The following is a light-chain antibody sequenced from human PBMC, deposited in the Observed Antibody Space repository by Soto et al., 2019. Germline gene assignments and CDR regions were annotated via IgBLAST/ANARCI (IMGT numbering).Light chain of an antibody. V-gene: IGLV2-8*01. CDR3: SSFAGINDKIL. Sequence: QSALTQPPSASVSPGQSVTISCTGTRSDVGGYNYVSWYQQLPGKAPKLIIYEVTRRPSGVPDRFSGSKSGNTASLTVSGLKADDEADYYCSSFAGINDKILFGGGNKLTVL. J-gene: IGLJ2*01. CDR2: EVT. CDR1: RSDVGGYNY.